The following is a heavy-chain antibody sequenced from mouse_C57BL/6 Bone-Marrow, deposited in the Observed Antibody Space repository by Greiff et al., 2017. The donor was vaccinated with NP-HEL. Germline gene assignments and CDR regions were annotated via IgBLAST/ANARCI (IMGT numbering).Heavy chain of an antibody. Sequence: DVQLVESGGGLVQPGGSLKLSCAASGFTFSDYYMYWVRQTPEKRLEWVAYISNGGGSTYYPDTVKGRFTISRDNAKNTLYLQMSRLKSEDTAMYYCARALITTVPWFAYWGQGTLVTVSA. D-gene: IGHD1-1*01. CDR1: GFTFSDYY. CDR2: ISNGGGST. J-gene: IGHJ3*01. V-gene: IGHV5-12*01. CDR3: ARALITTVPWFAY.